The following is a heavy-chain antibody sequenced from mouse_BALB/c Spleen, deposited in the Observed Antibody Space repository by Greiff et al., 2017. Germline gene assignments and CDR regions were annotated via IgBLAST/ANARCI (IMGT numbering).Heavy chain of an antibody. CDR1: GYTFTSYY. Sequence: VQLQQSGAELVKPGASVKLSCKASGYTFTSYYMYWVKQRPGQGLEWIGEINPSNGGTNFNEKFKSKATLTVDKSSSTAYMQLSSLTSEDSAVYYCTRSSSGYYFDYWGQGTTLTVSS. J-gene: IGHJ2*01. CDR3: TRSSSGYYFDY. CDR2: INPSNGGT. D-gene: IGHD3-1*01. V-gene: IGHV1S81*02.